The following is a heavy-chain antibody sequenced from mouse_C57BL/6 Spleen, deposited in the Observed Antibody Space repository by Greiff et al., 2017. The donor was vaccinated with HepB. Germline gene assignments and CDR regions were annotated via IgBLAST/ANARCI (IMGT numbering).Heavy chain of an antibody. D-gene: IGHD1-1*01. V-gene: IGHV5-16*01. CDR1: GFTFSDYF. CDR3: ARDGYYGSSYGYYAMDY. CDR2: INYDGSST. J-gene: IGHJ4*01. Sequence: EVHLVESEGGLVQPGSSMKLSCTASGFTFSDYFMAWVLQVPEKGLEWVANINYDGSSTYYLDSLKSRFIISKDNAKNILYLQMSSLKSEDTATYYCARDGYYGSSYGYYAMDYWGQRTSVTVSS.